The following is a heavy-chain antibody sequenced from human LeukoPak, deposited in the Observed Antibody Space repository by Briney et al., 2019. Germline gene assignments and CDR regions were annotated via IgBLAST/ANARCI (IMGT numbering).Heavy chain of an antibody. CDR3: ARTYYYDSSGYYQLDY. D-gene: IGHD3-22*01. Sequence: ASVKVSCKASGYTFTSYGISWVRQAPGQGLEWMGWISAYNGNTNYAQKLQGRVTMTTDTSTSTAYMELRSLRSDDTTVYYCARTYYYDSSGYYQLDYWGQGTLVTVSS. CDR1: GYTFTSYG. J-gene: IGHJ4*02. V-gene: IGHV1-18*01. CDR2: ISAYNGNT.